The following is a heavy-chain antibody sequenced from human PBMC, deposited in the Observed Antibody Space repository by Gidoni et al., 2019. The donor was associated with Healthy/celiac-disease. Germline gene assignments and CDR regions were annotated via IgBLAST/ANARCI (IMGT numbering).Heavy chain of an antibody. V-gene: IGHV3-49*04. CDR1: GFTFGDYA. Sequence: EVQLVESGGGLVQPGRSLRLSCTAAGFTFGDYAMSWVRQAPGKGLEWVGFIRSKAYGGTTEYAASVKGRFTISRDDSKSIAYLQMNSLKTEDTSVYYCTSGPDEYPHWYFDLWGRGTLVTVSS. D-gene: IGHD6-6*01. J-gene: IGHJ2*01. CDR2: IRSKAYGGTT. CDR3: TSGPDEYPHWYFDL.